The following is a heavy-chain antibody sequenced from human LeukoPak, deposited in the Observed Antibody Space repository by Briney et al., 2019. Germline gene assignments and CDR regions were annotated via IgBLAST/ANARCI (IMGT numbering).Heavy chain of an antibody. Sequence: ASVKVSCKASGYTFTSYGISWVRQAPGQGLEWMGWISAYNGNTNYAQKLQGRVTMTTDTSTSTAYMELRSPRSDDTAVYYCASIYYDFWSAMTPEGYYYYMDVWGKGTTVTVSS. V-gene: IGHV1-18*01. CDR3: ASIYYDFWSAMTPEGYYYYMDV. J-gene: IGHJ6*03. CDR2: ISAYNGNT. D-gene: IGHD3-3*01. CDR1: GYTFTSYG.